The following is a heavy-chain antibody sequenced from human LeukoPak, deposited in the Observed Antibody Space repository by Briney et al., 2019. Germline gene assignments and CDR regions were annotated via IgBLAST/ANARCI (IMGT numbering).Heavy chain of an antibody. Sequence: SETLSLTCTVSGGSISSGVYYWSWIRQHPGKGLEWIGYIYYSGSTYYNPSLKSRVTISVDTSKNQISLKLSSVTAADTAVYYCARGRAHREAVTTNGFDAFDIWGQGTTVTVSS. V-gene: IGHV4-31*03. CDR3: ARGRAHREAVTTNGFDAFDI. CDR2: IYYSGST. D-gene: IGHD4-17*01. J-gene: IGHJ3*02. CDR1: GGSISSGVYY.